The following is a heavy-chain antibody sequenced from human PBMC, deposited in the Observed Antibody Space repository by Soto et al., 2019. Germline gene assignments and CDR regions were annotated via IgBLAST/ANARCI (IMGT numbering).Heavy chain of an antibody. CDR3: ARILLWFGELSMDV. CDR1: GGXXXXXXW. J-gene: IGHJ6*02. Sequence: QVXXXXSGXXXVKPSGTLSXXXXXSGGXXXXXXWWSWVRQPPGKGLEWIGEIYHSGSTNYNPSLKSRVTISVDKSKNQFSLKLSSVTAADTAVYYCARILLWFGELSMDVWGQGTTVTVSS. V-gene: IGHV4-4*02. CDR2: IYHSGST. D-gene: IGHD3-10*01.